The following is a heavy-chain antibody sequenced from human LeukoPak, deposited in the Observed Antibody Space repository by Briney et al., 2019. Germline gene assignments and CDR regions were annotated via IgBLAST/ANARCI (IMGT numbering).Heavy chain of an antibody. CDR2: IYYSGST. CDR1: GGSIGSSSYY. D-gene: IGHD5-12*01. V-gene: IGHV4-39*07. CDR3: ASNRRGYSGYDALF. J-gene: IGHJ4*02. Sequence: SETLSLTCTVSGGSIGSSSYYWGWIRQPPGKGLEWIGSIYYSGSTYYNPSLKSRVTISVDTSKNQFSLKLSSVTAADTAVYYCASNRRGYSGYDALFWGQGTLVTVSS.